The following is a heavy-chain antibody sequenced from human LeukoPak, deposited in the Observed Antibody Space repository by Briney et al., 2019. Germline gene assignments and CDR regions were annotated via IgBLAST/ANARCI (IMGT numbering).Heavy chain of an antibody. J-gene: IGHJ3*02. CDR3: ATEIGPDSSSWYRSRNAFDI. CDR2: ISAYNGNT. V-gene: IGHV1-18*01. D-gene: IGHD6-13*01. Sequence: GASVKVSCKASGYTFTSYGISWVRQAPGQGLEWMGWISAYNGNTNYAQKLQGRVTMTTDTSTSTAYMELRSLRSDDTAVYYCATEIGPDSSSWYRSRNAFDIWGQGTMVTVSS. CDR1: GYTFTSYG.